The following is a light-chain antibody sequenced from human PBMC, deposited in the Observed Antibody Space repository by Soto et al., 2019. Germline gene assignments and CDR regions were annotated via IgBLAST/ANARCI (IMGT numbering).Light chain of an antibody. V-gene: IGKV3-11*01. CDR2: DAS. Sequence: EIVLTQSPATLSLSPGERATLSCRASQSVSSYLAWYQQKPGQAPRLLMYDASNRATGIPARFSGSGSRTDFILTISRLEPEDFAVYYCQQRSNWPPWTFGQGTKVEIK. J-gene: IGKJ1*01. CDR1: QSVSSY. CDR3: QQRSNWPPWT.